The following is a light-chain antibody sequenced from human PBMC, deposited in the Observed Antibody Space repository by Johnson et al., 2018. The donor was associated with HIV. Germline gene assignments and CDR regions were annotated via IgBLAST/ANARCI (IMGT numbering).Light chain of an antibody. CDR1: SSNIGNNY. J-gene: IGLJ1*01. V-gene: IGLV1-51*02. Sequence: QSVLTQPPSVSAAPGQKVTISCSGSSSNIGNNYVSWYQQLPGTAPKLLIYENNKRPSGIPDRFSGSKSGTSATLGITGLQTGDEADYYCGTWDTSLSAGNGFGAATKGT. CDR2: ENN. CDR3: GTWDTSLSAGNG.